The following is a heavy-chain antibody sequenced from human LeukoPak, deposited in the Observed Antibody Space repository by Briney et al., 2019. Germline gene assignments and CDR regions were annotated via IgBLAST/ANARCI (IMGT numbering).Heavy chain of an antibody. D-gene: IGHD1-26*01. CDR1: GGSISSYY. CDR3: ARRGSGSYYGWWFDP. CDR2: IYTSGST. J-gene: IGHJ5*02. V-gene: IGHV4-4*09. Sequence: PSETLSLTCTVSGGSISSYYWSWIRQPPGKGLEWIGYIYTSGSTNYNPSLKSRVTISVDTSKNQFSLKLSSVTAADTAVYYCARRGSGSYYGWWFDPWGQGTLVTVSS.